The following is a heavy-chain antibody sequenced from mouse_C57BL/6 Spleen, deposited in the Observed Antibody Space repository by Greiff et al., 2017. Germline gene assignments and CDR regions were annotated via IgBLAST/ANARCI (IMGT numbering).Heavy chain of an antibody. CDR1: GYTFTDYY. V-gene: IGHV1-26*01. Sequence: EVQLQQSGPELVKPGASVKISCKASGYTFTDYYMNWVKQSHGKSLEWIGDINPNNGGTSYNQKFKGKATLTVDKSSSTAYMELRSLTSEDSAVYYCARGDYDRVYYFDYWGQGTTLTVSS. CDR3: ARGDYDRVYYFDY. CDR2: INPNNGGT. J-gene: IGHJ2*01. D-gene: IGHD2-4*01.